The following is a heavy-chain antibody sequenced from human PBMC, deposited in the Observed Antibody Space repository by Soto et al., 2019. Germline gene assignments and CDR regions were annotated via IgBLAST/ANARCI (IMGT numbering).Heavy chain of an antibody. J-gene: IGHJ4*02. CDR3: AKDWDYYDSSGYECFDY. D-gene: IGHD3-22*01. Sequence: QVPLVESGGGVVQPGRSLRLSCAASGFTFSSYGMHWVRQAPGKGLEWVAVISYDGSNKYYADSVKGRFTISRDNSKNTLYLQMNSLRAEDTAVYYCAKDWDYYDSSGYECFDYWGQGTLVTVSS. CDR1: GFTFSSYG. CDR2: ISYDGSNK. V-gene: IGHV3-30*18.